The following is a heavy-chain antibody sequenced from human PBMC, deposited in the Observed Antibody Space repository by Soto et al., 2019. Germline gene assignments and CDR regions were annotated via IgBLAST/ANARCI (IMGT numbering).Heavy chain of an antibody. CDR3: ARGWGLYYGMDV. D-gene: IGHD1-26*01. J-gene: IGHJ6*02. CDR2: ISSSSSYI. CDR1: GFTFSSYS. V-gene: IGHV3-21*01. Sequence: EVQLVESGGGLVKPGGSLRLSCAASGFTFSSYSMNWVRQAPGKGLEWVSSISSSSSYIYYADSVKGRFTISRDNAKNSLYLQMNSLRAEDTAVYYCARGWGLYYGMDVCGQGTTVTVSS.